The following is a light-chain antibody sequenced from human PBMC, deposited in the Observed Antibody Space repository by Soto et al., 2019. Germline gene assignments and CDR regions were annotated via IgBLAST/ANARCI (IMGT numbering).Light chain of an antibody. CDR1: QGIRDD. V-gene: IGKV1-6*01. J-gene: IGKJ1*01. Sequence: AIQMTQSPFSLSASVGDRDTITCRASQGIRDDLSWYQQKAGKAPKLLIFTASKLNSGVPSRFSGSFSGTNFSLTISDLQPEDCATYYCLQDYSYPRTFGQGTKVEI. CDR3: LQDYSYPRT. CDR2: TAS.